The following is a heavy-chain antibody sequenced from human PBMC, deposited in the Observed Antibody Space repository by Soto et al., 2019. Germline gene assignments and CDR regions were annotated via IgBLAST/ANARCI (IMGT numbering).Heavy chain of an antibody. CDR3: GAECSSGWYADY. CDR1: GFTFSSYA. J-gene: IGHJ4*02. CDR2: ISGSGGST. Sequence: QPGGSLRLSCAASGFTFSSYAMSWVRQAPGKGLEWVSAISGSGGSTYYADSVKGRFTISRDNSKNTLYLQMNSLRAEDTAVYYCGAECSSGWYADYWGQGTLVTVSS. V-gene: IGHV3-23*01. D-gene: IGHD6-19*01.